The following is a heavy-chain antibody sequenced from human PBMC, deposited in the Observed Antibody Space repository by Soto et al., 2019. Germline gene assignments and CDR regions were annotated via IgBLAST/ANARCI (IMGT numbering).Heavy chain of an antibody. CDR2: IYYSGST. CDR1: GGSISSGGYY. CDR3: ATERQGSSSWYYFDY. D-gene: IGHD6-13*01. V-gene: IGHV4-31*03. Sequence: QVQLQESGPGLVKPSQTLSLTCTVSGGSISSGGYYWSWIRQHPGKGLEWIGYIYYSGSTYYNPSLKSRVTISVDTSKNQFSLKLSSVTAADTAVYYCATERQGSSSWYYFDYWGQGTLVTVSS. J-gene: IGHJ4*02.